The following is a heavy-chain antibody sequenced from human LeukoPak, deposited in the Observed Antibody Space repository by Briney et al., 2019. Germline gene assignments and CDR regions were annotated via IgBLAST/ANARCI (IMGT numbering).Heavy chain of an antibody. D-gene: IGHD1-26*01. V-gene: IGHV4-34*01. Sequence: SETLSLTCAVYGGSFSGYYWSWIRQPPGKGLEWIGEINHSGSTNYNPSLKSRVTISVDTSKNQFSLKLSSVTAADTAVYYCARGRGSYYLHYYYYYGMGVWGQGTTVTVSS. CDR2: INHSGST. CDR1: GGSFSGYY. CDR3: ARGRGSYYLHYYYYYGMGV. J-gene: IGHJ6*02.